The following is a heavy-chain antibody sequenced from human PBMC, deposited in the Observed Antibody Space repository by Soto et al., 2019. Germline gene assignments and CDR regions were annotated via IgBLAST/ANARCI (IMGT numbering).Heavy chain of an antibody. CDR1: GYTFTSYG. D-gene: IGHD3-22*01. J-gene: IGHJ4*02. Sequence: ASVKVSCKASGYTFTSYGISWVRQAPGRGLEWMGWISAYNGNTNYAQKLQGRVTMTTDKSINTTYLHFSSLRASDTAVYYCARHGGSHYLSSGYHYALDYWGQGTPVTVSS. CDR3: ARHGGSHYLSSGYHYALDY. CDR2: ISAYNGNT. V-gene: IGHV1-18*01.